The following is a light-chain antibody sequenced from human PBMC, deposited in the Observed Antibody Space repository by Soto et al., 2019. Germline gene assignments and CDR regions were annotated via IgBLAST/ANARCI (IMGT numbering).Light chain of an antibody. CDR3: SSYAGSSNV. CDR1: SSNIASNT. J-gene: IGLJ1*01. V-gene: IGLV1-44*01. Sequence: QSVLTQPPSASGTPGQRVTVSCSGSSSNIASNTVNWYQQLPGTAPKLLIYSNDQRPSGVPDRFSGSKSGNTASLTVSGLQAEDEADYYCSSYAGSSNVFGTGTKVTVL. CDR2: SND.